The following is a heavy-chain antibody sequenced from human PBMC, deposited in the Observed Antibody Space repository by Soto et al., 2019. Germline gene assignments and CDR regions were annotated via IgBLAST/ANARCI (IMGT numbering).Heavy chain of an antibody. CDR1: GGSISSSSYY. D-gene: IGHD2-15*01. CDR2: IYYSGST. CDR3: ARGKIVVVVAATHWFDP. V-gene: IGHV4-39*01. J-gene: IGHJ5*02. Sequence: SETLSLTCTVSGGSISSSSYYWGWIRQPPGKGLEWIGSIYYSGSTYYNPSLKSRVTISVDTSKNQFSLKLSSVTAADTAVYYCARGKIVVVVAATHWFDPWGQGTLVTVSS.